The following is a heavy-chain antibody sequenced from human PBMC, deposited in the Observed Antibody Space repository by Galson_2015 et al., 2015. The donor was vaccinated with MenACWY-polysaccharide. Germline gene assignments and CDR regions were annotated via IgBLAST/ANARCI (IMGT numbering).Heavy chain of an antibody. CDR1: TFDEYG. J-gene: IGHJ4*02. D-gene: IGHD2-21*02. CDR3: AKGNCGGGACHFDY. CDR2: ISRDGKSI. Sequence: TFDEYGMHWVRQAPGKGLEWVSGISRDGKSIGYLDSVRGRFTTSRDSAKNSLYLQMVGLRVEDTALYYCAKGNCGGGACHFDYRGRGTPVTVSS. V-gene: IGHV3-9*01.